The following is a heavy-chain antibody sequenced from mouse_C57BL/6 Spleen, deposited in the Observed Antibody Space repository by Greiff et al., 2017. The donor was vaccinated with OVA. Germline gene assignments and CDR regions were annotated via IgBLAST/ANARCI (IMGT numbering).Heavy chain of an antibody. CDR2: IDPSDSET. CDR3: ARATTVGGYFDV. CDR1: GYTFTSYW. J-gene: IGHJ1*03. Sequence: QVQLQQPGAELVRPGSSVKLSCKASGYTFTSYWMHWVKQRPIQGLEWIGNIDPSDSETHYNQKFKDKATVTVDKSSSTAYMQLSSLTSEDSAVYYCARATTVGGYFDVWGTGTTVTVSS. D-gene: IGHD1-1*01. V-gene: IGHV1-52*01.